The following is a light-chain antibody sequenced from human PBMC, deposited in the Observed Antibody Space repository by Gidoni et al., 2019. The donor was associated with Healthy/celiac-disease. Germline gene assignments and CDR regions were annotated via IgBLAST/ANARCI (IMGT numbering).Light chain of an antibody. CDR2: DAS. CDR1: QDISNY. Sequence: DIQMTQPLSSLSASVGDRVTITCQASQDISNYLNWYQQKPGKAPKLLIYDASNLETGVPSRFSGSGSGTDFTFTISSLQPGDIATYYCQQYFFFGGGTKVEIK. J-gene: IGKJ4*01. V-gene: IGKV1-33*01. CDR3: QQYFF.